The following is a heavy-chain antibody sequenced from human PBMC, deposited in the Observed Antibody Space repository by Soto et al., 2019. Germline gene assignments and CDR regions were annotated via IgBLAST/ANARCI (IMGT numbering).Heavy chain of an antibody. CDR2: IYYSGST. CDR3: ARNIGDYYYGSGNSWFDP. Sequence: SETLSLTCTVSGGSISSGGYYWSWIRQHPGKGLEWIGYIYYSGSTYYNPSLKSRVTISVDTSKNQFSLKLSSVTAADTAVYYCARNIGDYYYGSGNSWFDPWGQGTLVTVSS. V-gene: IGHV4-31*03. J-gene: IGHJ5*02. CDR1: GGSISSGGYY. D-gene: IGHD3-10*01.